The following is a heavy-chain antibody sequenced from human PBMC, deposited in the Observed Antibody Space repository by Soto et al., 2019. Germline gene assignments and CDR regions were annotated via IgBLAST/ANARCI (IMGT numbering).Heavy chain of an antibody. D-gene: IGHD1-26*01. V-gene: IGHV1-2*02. Sequence: ASVKVSCKASGYTFTGYYMHWVRQAPGQGLEWMGWINPNSGGTNYAQKFQGRVTMTRDTSISTAYMELSRLRSDDTAVYYCARAERIVGARRFFDPWGQGTLVTVSS. CDR2: INPNSGGT. CDR1: GYTFTGYY. J-gene: IGHJ5*02. CDR3: ARAERIVGARRFFDP.